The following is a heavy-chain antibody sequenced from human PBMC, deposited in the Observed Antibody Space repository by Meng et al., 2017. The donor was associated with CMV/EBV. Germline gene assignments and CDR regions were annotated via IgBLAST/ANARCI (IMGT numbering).Heavy chain of an antibody. J-gene: IGHJ4*02. CDR2: ISSSSSTI. V-gene: IGHV3-48*04. CDR1: GFTFSSYS. D-gene: IGHD3-16*01. Sequence: GESLKISCAASGFTFSSYSMNWVRQAPGKGLEWVSYISSSSSTIYYADSVKGRFTISRDNAKNSLYLQMNSLRAEDTAVYYCARDWGGTSFKHLPHNDYWGQGTLVTVSS. CDR3: ARDWGGTSFKHLPHNDY.